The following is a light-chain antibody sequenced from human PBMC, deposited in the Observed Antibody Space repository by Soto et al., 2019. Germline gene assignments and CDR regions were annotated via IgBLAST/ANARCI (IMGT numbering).Light chain of an antibody. CDR3: QQYGSSSPMYT. Sequence: EIVLAQSPGTLSLSPGERATLSCRASQSISFSNLAWYQHKPGQAPRLLIYGAFTRAAGIPDRFSGSGSGTDFTLTISRLQPEDFAVYYCQQYGSSSPMYTFGQGTKLEIK. CDR2: GAF. V-gene: IGKV3-20*01. CDR1: QSISFSN. J-gene: IGKJ2*01.